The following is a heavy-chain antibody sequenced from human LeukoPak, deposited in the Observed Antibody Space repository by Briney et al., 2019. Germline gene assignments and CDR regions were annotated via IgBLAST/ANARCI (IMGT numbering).Heavy chain of an antibody. Sequence: GGSLRLSCAASGFTFSSYGMHWVRQAPGKGLEWVAFIRYDGGNKYYADSVKGRFTISRDNSKNTLYLQMNSLRAEDTAVYYCAKQVRGVIPYFDYWGQGTLVTVSS. D-gene: IGHD3-10*01. CDR2: IRYDGGNK. J-gene: IGHJ4*02. CDR3: AKQVRGVIPYFDY. V-gene: IGHV3-30*02. CDR1: GFTFSSYG.